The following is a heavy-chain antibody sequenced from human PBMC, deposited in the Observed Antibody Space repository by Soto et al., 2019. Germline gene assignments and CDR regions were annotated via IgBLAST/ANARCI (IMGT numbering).Heavy chain of an antibody. CDR1: GYTFTSYG. Sequence: GASVKVSCKASGYTFTSYGISWVRQAPGQGLEWMGWISAYNGNTNYAQKLQGRVTMTTDTSTSTAYMELRSLRSDDTAVYYCARALVFPWDTAMVSDYYYGMDVWGQGTTVTVSS. CDR2: ISAYNGNT. D-gene: IGHD5-18*01. CDR3: ARALVFPWDTAMVSDYYYGMDV. V-gene: IGHV1-18*01. J-gene: IGHJ6*02.